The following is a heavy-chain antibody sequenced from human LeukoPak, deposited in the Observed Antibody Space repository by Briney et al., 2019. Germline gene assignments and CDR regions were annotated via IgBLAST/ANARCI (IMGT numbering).Heavy chain of an antibody. J-gene: IGHJ4*02. CDR1: GGTFSSYA. CDR2: MNPNSGNT. Sequence: ASVKVSCKASGGTFSSYAINWVRQATGQGLEWMGWMNPNSGNTGYAQKFQGRVTMTRNTSISTAYMELSSLRSEDTAVYYCARAEYGSGSYYPDYWGQGTLVTVSS. D-gene: IGHD3-10*01. V-gene: IGHV1-8*02. CDR3: ARAEYGSGSYYPDY.